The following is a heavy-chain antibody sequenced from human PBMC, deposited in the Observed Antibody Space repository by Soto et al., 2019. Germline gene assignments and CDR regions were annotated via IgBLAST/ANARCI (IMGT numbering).Heavy chain of an antibody. J-gene: IGHJ6*03. CDR2: ISSNGVGT. D-gene: IGHD6-6*01. CDR1: GFTLSGYA. Sequence: EVQLAESGGGLAQPGGSLRLSCAASGFTLSGYAMDWVRQAPGKGLEYVSGISSNGVGTYYANSVQGRFTISRDNSKNTVYLQMCSLRPEDMAVYYFARRARPDFYYMDVWGKGTTVTVSS. V-gene: IGHV3-64*01. CDR3: ARRARPDFYYMDV.